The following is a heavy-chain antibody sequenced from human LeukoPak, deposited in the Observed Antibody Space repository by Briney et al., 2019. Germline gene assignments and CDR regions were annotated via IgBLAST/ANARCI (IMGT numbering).Heavy chain of an antibody. V-gene: IGHV5-51*01. CDR2: IYPGDSDT. Sequence: GESLKISCKGSGYSFTSYWIAWVRQMPGKGLEWMGIIYPGDSDTRYSPSFQGQVTISADKSSSTAYLQRSSLKASDTAMYYCARHKAVAGLDAFDIWGQGTMVTVSS. CDR1: GYSFTSYW. CDR3: ARHKAVAGLDAFDI. D-gene: IGHD6-19*01. J-gene: IGHJ3*02.